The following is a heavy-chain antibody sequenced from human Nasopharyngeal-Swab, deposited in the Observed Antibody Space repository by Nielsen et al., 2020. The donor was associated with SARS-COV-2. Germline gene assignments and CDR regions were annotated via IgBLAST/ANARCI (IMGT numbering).Heavy chain of an antibody. CDR2: IYYSGST. V-gene: IGHV4-39*01. CDR3: ARVVPAAHDAFDI. J-gene: IGHJ3*02. CDR1: GGSISSSSYY. Sequence: SETLSLTCTVSGGSISSSSYYWGWIRQPPGKGLEWIGSIYYSGSTHYNPSLKSRVTISVDTSKNQFSLKLSSVTAADTAVYYCARVVPAAHDAFDIWGQGTMVTVSS. D-gene: IGHD2-2*01.